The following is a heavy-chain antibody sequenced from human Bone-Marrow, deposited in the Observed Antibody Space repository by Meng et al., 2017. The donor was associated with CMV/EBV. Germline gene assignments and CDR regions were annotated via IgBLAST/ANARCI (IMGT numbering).Heavy chain of an antibody. CDR3: TRLYCTNGVCYDFFDY. Sequence: GESLKISCAASGFTFSGSAMHWVRQASGKGLEWVGRIRSKANSYATAYAASVKGRFTISRDDSKNTAYLQMNSLKTEDTAVYYCTRLYCTNGVCYDFFDYWGQGPLVTISS. D-gene: IGHD2-8*01. J-gene: IGHJ4*02. CDR1: GFTFSGSA. V-gene: IGHV3-73*01. CDR2: IRSKANSYAT.